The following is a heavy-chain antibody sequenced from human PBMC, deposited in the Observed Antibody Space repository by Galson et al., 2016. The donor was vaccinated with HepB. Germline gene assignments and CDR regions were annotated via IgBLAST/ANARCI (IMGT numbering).Heavy chain of an antibody. D-gene: IGHD2-21*02. J-gene: IGHJ4*02. V-gene: IGHV3-23*01. CDR2: ISASGGST. Sequence: SLRLSCAASGFTFSSYAMSWVRQAPGMGLEWVSAISASGGSTYYADSVKGRFTISRDNSRNTLYLQMNSLRAEDTAVYYCATHDLPRYYFDYWGQGTLVTVSS. CDR1: GFTFSSYA. CDR3: ATHDLPRYYFDY.